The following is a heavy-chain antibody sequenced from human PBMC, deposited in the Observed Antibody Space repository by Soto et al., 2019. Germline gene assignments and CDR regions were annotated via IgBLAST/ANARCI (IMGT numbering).Heavy chain of an antibody. Sequence: QVQLQESGPGLVKPSETLSLTCTVSGGSISSYYWSWIRQPPGKGLECIGVIFYSGSTSYNPSLKSRVPISIDTSEYQFSLKLNSVTAADTAVYYCASMIGDPVLSFDSWGQGTLVAVSS. D-gene: IGHD3-10*02. J-gene: IGHJ5*01. CDR2: IFYSGST. CDR3: ASMIGDPVLSFDS. V-gene: IGHV4-59*01. CDR1: GGSISSYY.